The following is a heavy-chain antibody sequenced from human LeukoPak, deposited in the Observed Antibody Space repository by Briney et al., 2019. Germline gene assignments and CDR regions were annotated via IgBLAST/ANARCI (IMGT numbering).Heavy chain of an antibody. D-gene: IGHD6-19*01. V-gene: IGHV3-7*01. J-gene: IGHJ4*02. CDR3: AGLMTVADIDY. Sequence: GGSLRLSCVASGFNLGRFCMSWVRQAPGKRPEWVATIRQDGTEKFYVDSVKGRFSISRDNARNSMYLQMNSLRADDTAVYYCAGLMTVADIDYWGQGTLVTVSS. CDR1: GFNLGRFC. CDR2: IRQDGTEK.